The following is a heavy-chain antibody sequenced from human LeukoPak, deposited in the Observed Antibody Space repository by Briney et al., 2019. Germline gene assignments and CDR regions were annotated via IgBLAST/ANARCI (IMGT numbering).Heavy chain of an antibody. Sequence: GRSLRLSCAASAFTFSSYGMHWVRQAPGKGLEWVAVISYDVSNKYYADSVKGRFTISRDNSKNTLYLQMNSLRAEDTAVYYCAVIAVAGENDAFDMWGQGTMVTVSS. V-gene: IGHV3-30*03. CDR2: ISYDVSNK. D-gene: IGHD6-19*01. CDR3: AVIAVAGENDAFDM. CDR1: AFTFSSYG. J-gene: IGHJ3*02.